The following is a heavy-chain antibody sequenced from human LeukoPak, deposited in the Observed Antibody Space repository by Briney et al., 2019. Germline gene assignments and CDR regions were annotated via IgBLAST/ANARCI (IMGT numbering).Heavy chain of an antibody. Sequence: GGSLRLSCAASGFTFSSYSMNWVRQAPGKGLEWVSSISSSSSYIYYADSVKGRFTISRDNAKNSLYLQMNSLRAEDTAVYYCARDTVVGTNAFDIWGQGTMVTVPS. CDR3: ARDTVVGTNAFDI. CDR1: GFTFSSYS. V-gene: IGHV3-21*01. D-gene: IGHD4-23*01. CDR2: ISSSSSYI. J-gene: IGHJ3*02.